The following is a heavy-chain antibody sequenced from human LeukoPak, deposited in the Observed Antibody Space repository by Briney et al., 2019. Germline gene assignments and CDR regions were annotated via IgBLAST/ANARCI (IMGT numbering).Heavy chain of an antibody. J-gene: IGHJ6*02. Sequence: GGSLRLSCAASGFTFSNYGLSWVRQAPGKGLEWVSAISGGGSATYYADSVKGRFTISRDNSKNTLFLQMNTLRADDTAVYYCAGGAGVYYFGMDVWGQGTSVTVSS. CDR3: AGGAGVYYFGMDV. CDR1: GFTFSNYG. CDR2: ISGGGSAT. V-gene: IGHV3-23*01.